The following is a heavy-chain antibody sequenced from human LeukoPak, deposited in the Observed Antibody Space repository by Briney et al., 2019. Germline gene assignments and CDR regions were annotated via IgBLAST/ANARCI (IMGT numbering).Heavy chain of an antibody. CDR3: ARVASGSSYRPFDC. V-gene: IGHV3-7*01. D-gene: IGHD3-10*01. Sequence: GGSLRLSCTASGFTFTSYWMTWVRQAPGKGLEWVANINEGGNEKKYVDSVKGRFTISRDNTRKSLFLQMNSLRAEDTAVYYCARVASGSSYRPFDCWGQGTPVTVSS. CDR1: GFTFTSYW. CDR2: INEGGNEK. J-gene: IGHJ4*02.